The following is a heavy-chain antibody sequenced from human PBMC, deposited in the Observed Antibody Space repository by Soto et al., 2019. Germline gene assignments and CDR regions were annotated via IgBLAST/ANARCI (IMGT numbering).Heavy chain of an antibody. CDR2: TYYRSKWYN. V-gene: IGHV6-1*01. D-gene: IGHD6-19*01. Sequence: LSQTLSLTCAISGDSVSSNSAAWNWIRQSPSRGLEWLGRTYYRSKWYNDYAVSVKSRITINPDTSKNQFSLQLNSVTPEDTAVYYCARGYSSGWYVHSYYYYYGMDVWGQGTTVTVSS. CDR3: ARGYSSGWYVHSYYYYYGMDV. J-gene: IGHJ6*02. CDR1: GDSVSSNSAA.